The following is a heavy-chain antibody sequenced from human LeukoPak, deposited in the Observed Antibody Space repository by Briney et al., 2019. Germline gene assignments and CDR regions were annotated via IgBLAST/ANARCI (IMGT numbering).Heavy chain of an antibody. J-gene: IGHJ4*02. CDR2: ISGSGSST. CDR3: AKEGSITMIVVVISPFDY. CDR1: GFTFSSYA. V-gene: IGHV3-23*01. D-gene: IGHD3-22*01. Sequence: GGSLRLSCAASGFTFSSYAMSWVRQAPGKGLEWVSAISGSGSSTYYADSVKGRFTISRDNSKNTLYLQMNSLRAEDTAVYYCAKEGSITMIVVVISPFDYWGQGTLVTVSS.